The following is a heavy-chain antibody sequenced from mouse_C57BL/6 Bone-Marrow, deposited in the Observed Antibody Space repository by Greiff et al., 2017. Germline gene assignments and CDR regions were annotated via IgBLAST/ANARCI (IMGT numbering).Heavy chain of an antibody. CDR2: INYDGSST. CDR3: ARAPYYYGSSSLNWYFDV. V-gene: IGHV5-16*01. Sequence: EVKLVESEGGLVQPGSSMKLSCTASGFTFSDYYMAWVRQVPEKGLEWVANINYDGSSTYYLDSLKSRFIISRDNAKNILYLQMSSLKSEDTATYYCARAPYYYGSSSLNWYFDVWGTGTTVTVSS. D-gene: IGHD1-1*01. CDR1: GFTFSDYY. J-gene: IGHJ1*03.